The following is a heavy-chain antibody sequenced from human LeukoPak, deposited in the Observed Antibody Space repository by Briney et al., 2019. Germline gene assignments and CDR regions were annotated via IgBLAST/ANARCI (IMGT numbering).Heavy chain of an antibody. V-gene: IGHV1-18*01. D-gene: IGHD3-22*01. CDR3: ARGPRYYDRTTTFDY. Sequence: ASVKVSCKASGYTFTSYNINWVRQAPGQGLEWMGWISAYNGNTNYAQKFQGRVTMTTDTSTSTAYMELRSLRSDDSAVYYCARGPRYYDRTTTFDYWGQGTLVTVSS. CDR1: GYTFTSYN. J-gene: IGHJ4*02. CDR2: ISAYNGNT.